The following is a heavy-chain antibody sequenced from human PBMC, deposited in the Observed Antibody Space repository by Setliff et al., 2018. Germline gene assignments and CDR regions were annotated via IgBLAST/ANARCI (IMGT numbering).Heavy chain of an antibody. V-gene: IGHV1-18*01. CDR2: ISAYNDNT. CDR1: GYIFTSYG. CDR3: AREGRRYYDSSGYYYDPYYYYYMDV. D-gene: IGHD3-22*01. J-gene: IGHJ6*03. Sequence: ASVKVSCKASGYIFTSYGFSWVRQAPGQGLEWMGWISAYNDNTNYAQKVQGRVTMTTDTSTSTAYMELRSLTSDDTAVYYCAREGRRYYDSSGYYYDPYYYYYMDVWGKGTTVTVSS.